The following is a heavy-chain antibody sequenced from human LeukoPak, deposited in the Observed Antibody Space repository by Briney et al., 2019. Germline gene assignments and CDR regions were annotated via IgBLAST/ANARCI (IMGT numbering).Heavy chain of an antibody. J-gene: IGHJ4*02. Sequence: GGSLRLSCAASGLTLRSFAMSWVRQAPGKGLEWVSSISISGDKTHYADSVKGRFTVSRDNSKNTLYLQMNSLRADDTAVYYCAREVRPNDYWGQGTLVTVSS. D-gene: IGHD6-25*01. CDR1: GLTLRSFA. CDR2: ISISGDKT. V-gene: IGHV3-23*01. CDR3: AREVRPNDY.